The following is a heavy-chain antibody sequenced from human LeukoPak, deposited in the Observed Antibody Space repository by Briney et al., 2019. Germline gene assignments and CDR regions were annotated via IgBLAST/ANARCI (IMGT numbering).Heavy chain of an antibody. CDR2: IIPIFGTA. D-gene: IGHD3-22*01. CDR3: ARAAYYYDSSGYYDY. Sequence: ASVKVSCKASGGTFSSYAISWVRQAPGQGLEWMGGIIPIFGTANYAQKFQGRVTITADKSTSTAYMELSSLRSEDTAVYYCARAAYYYDSSGYYDYWGQGTLVTVSS. J-gene: IGHJ4*02. CDR1: GGTFSSYA. V-gene: IGHV1-69*06.